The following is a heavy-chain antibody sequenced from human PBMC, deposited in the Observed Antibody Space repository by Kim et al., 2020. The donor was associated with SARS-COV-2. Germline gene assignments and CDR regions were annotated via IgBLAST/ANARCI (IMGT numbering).Heavy chain of an antibody. CDR2: ISPSGGT. CDR3: ARGRKTRIGFQLQTYGMDV. J-gene: IGHJ6*02. CDR1: GGSFSGYF. V-gene: IGHV4-34*01. D-gene: IGHD2-15*01. Sequence: SETLSLTCAVYGGSFSGYFWSWVRQAPGKGLECIGEISPSGGTNYSPSLKSRVTVSVDTSKNQFSLKLSSVTAADTAVYYCARGRKTRIGFQLQTYGMDVWGQGTTVTVSS.